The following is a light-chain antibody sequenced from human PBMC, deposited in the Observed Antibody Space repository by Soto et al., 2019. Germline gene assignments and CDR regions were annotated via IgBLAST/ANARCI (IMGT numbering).Light chain of an antibody. CDR2: STN. Sequence: QAVVTQPPSASGTPGQRVTISCSGSSSNIGSNTVNWYQQLPGSAPKLLMYSTNQRPSGVPDRFSGSKSGTSASLAISGLQSEDEDDYYCAAWDGSLNVVLFGGGTKLTVL. CDR3: AAWDGSLNVVL. J-gene: IGLJ2*01. V-gene: IGLV1-44*01. CDR1: SSNIGSNT.